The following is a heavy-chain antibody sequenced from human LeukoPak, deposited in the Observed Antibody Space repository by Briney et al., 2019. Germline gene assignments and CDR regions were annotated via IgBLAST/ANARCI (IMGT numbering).Heavy chain of an antibody. D-gene: IGHD3-22*01. CDR2: ISPYNDNT. Sequence: ASVKVSCKASGYTFTSYGISWVRRAPGQGLEWMGWISPYNDNTNYAQKFQGRVTMTTDTSTSTAYMELRSLRSDDTAVYYCARGGYYYDSSDYYSPDYWGQGTLVTVSS. CDR3: ARGGYYYDSSDYYSPDY. CDR1: GYTFTSYG. J-gene: IGHJ4*02. V-gene: IGHV1-18*01.